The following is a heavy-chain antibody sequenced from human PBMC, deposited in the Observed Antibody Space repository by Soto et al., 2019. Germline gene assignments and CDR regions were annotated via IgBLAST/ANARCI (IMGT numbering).Heavy chain of an antibody. J-gene: IGHJ3*02. V-gene: IGHV4-4*02. CDR2: IYHSGST. CDR1: GGSISSSHW. D-gene: IGHD3-10*01. CDR3: ASVLLWFGELSGAFDI. Sequence: SETLSLTCAVSGGSISSSHWWSWVRQPPGKGLEWIGEIYHSGSTNYNPSLKSRVTISVDKSKNQFSLKLSSVTAADTAVYYCASVLLWFGELSGAFDIWGQGTMVTVSS.